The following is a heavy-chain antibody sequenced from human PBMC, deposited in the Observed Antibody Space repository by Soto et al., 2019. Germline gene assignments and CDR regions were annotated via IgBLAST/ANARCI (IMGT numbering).Heavy chain of an antibody. Sequence: ASLTTCFTGFGYSFTRYWGGLVRQMPGKGLEWMGIIYPGDSDTRYSPSFQGQVTISAYKSITTAYLQWSSLKASDTAMSYCARGYCTTTICAPWFDPWGQGTLVTVHS. CDR1: GYSFTRYW. D-gene: IGHD2-2*01. J-gene: IGHJ5*02. CDR2: IYPGDSDT. V-gene: IGHV5-51*01. CDR3: ARGYCTTTICAPWFDP.